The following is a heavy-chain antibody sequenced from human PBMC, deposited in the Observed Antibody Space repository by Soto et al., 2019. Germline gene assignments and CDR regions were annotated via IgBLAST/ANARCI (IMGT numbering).Heavy chain of an antibody. D-gene: IGHD4-4*01. CDR3: ARGMTTVTTIDY. CDR1: GGSISSGGYS. J-gene: IGHJ4*02. V-gene: IGHV4-30-2*01. Sequence: QLQLQESGSGLVKPSQPLSLTCAVSGGSISSGGYSWSWIRQPPGKGLEWIGYIYQSGSTYYNPSLKSRVTISVDRSKNQFALKLSSVTAADTAVYYCARGMTTVTTIDYWGQGTLGTVAS. CDR2: IYQSGST.